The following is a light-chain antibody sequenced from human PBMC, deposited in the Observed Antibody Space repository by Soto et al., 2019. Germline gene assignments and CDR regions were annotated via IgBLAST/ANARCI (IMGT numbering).Light chain of an antibody. CDR3: HQFNTYPLT. Sequence: LTQSPSFLSASVGDRVTITCRASQGINDYLAWYQQKPGKAPKLLIYAASTLQSEVPSRFSGSASGTEVTLTISSLQPEDFATDYCHQFNTYPLTFGGGTKVEVK. CDR2: AAS. V-gene: IGKV1-9*01. J-gene: IGKJ4*01. CDR1: QGINDY.